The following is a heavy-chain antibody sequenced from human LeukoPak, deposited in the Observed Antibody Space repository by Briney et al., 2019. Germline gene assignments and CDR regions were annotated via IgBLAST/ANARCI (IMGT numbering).Heavy chain of an antibody. J-gene: IGHJ6*03. CDR2: INPKSGDT. V-gene: IGHV1-2*02. D-gene: IGHD6-6*01. CDR3: ARGYVAARLYYYYYMDV. CDR1: GYTFSGYY. Sequence: ASVKVSCKGSGYTFSGYYMHWVRQAPGQGLEWMGWINPKSGDTKYAQKFQGRVTITRNTSISTAYMELSSLRSEDTAVYYCARGYVAARLYYYYYMDVWGKGTTVTVSS.